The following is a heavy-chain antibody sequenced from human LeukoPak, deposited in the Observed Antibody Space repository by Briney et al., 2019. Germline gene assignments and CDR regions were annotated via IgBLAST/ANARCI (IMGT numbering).Heavy chain of an antibody. V-gene: IGHV3-23*01. D-gene: IGHD5-18*01. CDR2: IRGSGDMT. J-gene: IGHJ4*02. Sequence: GGSLRLSCAASGFTFSSYGMHWVRQAPGKGLEWVSAIRGSGDMTYYADSVKGRFTVARDNSKTTLYLQMNSLRAEDTAVYYCARARGYSYANEFHLDYWGQGTLVTVSS. CDR1: GFTFSSYG. CDR3: ARARGYSYANEFHLDY.